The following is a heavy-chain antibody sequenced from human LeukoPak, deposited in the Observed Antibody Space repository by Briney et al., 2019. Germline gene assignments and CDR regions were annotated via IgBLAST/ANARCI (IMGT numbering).Heavy chain of an antibody. V-gene: IGHV3-30-3*01. Sequence: GRSLRLSCAASGFTFSSYAMHWVRQAPGKGLEWVAVISYDGSNKYYADSVKGRFTISRDNSKNTLYLQMNSLRAEDTAVYYCAKDSRYSYGSDYWGQGTLVTVSS. D-gene: IGHD5-18*01. J-gene: IGHJ4*02. CDR2: ISYDGSNK. CDR1: GFTFSSYA. CDR3: AKDSRYSYGSDY.